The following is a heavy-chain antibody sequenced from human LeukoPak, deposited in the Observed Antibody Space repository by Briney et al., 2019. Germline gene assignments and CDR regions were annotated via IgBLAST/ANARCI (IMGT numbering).Heavy chain of an antibody. J-gene: IGHJ5*02. D-gene: IGHD6-19*01. Sequence: GKSLRLSCAASGFTFSSNGTHWVRQAPGKGLEWVAVISYDGGNKYYADSVKGRFTISRDNSKNSLYLQMNSLRAEDTAVYYCAKSVAGNLNWFDPWGQGTLVTVSS. CDR3: AKSVAGNLNWFDP. CDR2: ISYDGGNK. V-gene: IGHV3-30*18. CDR1: GFTFSSNG.